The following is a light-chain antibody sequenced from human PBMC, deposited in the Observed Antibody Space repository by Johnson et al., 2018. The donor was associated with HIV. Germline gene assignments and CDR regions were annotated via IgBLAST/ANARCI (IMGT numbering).Light chain of an antibody. CDR2: DTN. CDR1: SSNIGNNY. J-gene: IGLJ1*01. V-gene: IGLV1-51*01. Sequence: QSVLTQPPSVSAAPGQKVTISCSGSSSNIGNNYVSWYQQLPGTAPKLLIYDTNKRPSGIPDRYSGSKSGTSATLGITGLQTGDEADYYCGTWDSILSAYVFGTGTKFTVL. CDR3: GTWDSILSAYV.